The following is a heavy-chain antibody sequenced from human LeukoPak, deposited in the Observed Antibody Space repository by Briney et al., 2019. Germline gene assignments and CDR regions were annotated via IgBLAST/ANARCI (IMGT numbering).Heavy chain of an antibody. CDR3: ARQLIAARSGTAIDY. Sequence: PGGSLRLSCTVSGFTVSSNSMSWVRQAPGKGLEWVSSISSSSSYIYYADSVKGRFTISRDNAKNSLYLQMNSLRAEDTAVYYCARQLIAARSGTAIDYWGQGTLVTVSS. CDR2: ISSSSSYI. D-gene: IGHD6-6*01. CDR1: GFTVSSNS. V-gene: IGHV3-21*01. J-gene: IGHJ4*02.